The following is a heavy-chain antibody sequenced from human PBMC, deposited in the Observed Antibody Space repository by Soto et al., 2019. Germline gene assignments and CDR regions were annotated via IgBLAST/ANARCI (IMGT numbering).Heavy chain of an antibody. CDR1: GYSFTSYW. D-gene: IGHD2-15*01. V-gene: IGHV5-51*01. J-gene: IGHJ3*02. CDR2: IYPGDSDT. Sequence: LGESLKISCKGSGYSFTSYWIGWVRQMPGKGLEWMGIIYPGDSDTRYSPPFQGQVTISADKSISTAYLQWSSLKASDTAMYYCARPGRSGGSCYSRRAFDIWGQGTMVTVSS. CDR3: ARPGRSGGSCYSRRAFDI.